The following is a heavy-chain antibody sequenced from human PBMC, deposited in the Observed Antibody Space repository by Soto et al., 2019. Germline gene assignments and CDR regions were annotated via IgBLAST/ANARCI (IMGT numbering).Heavy chain of an antibody. CDR3: ARDPGPRFYTGVDY. D-gene: IGHD2-8*02. J-gene: IGHJ4*02. V-gene: IGHV1-69*13. Sequence: ASVKVSCKASGGTFSSYAISWVRQAPGQGLEWMGGIIPIFGTANYAQKFQGRVTITADESTSTAYMELSSLRSEDTAVYYCARDPGPRFYTGVDYCGQGPLVTVS. CDR2: IIPIFGTA. CDR1: GGTFSSYA.